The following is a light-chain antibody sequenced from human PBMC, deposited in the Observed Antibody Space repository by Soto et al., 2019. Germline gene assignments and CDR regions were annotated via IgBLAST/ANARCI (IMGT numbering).Light chain of an antibody. J-gene: IGKJ4*01. V-gene: IGKV3-20*01. CDR2: GAS. CDR1: QSVSSNY. CDR3: QQYGVTPPNT. Sequence: EIVLTQSPGTLSLSPEQRVTLSCRASQSVSSNYLAWYQQKPGQAPRLLIYGASNRATGVPDRFSGTGSGTDFTLTISRLAPEDFALYYCQQYGVTPPNTFGGGTKVEV.